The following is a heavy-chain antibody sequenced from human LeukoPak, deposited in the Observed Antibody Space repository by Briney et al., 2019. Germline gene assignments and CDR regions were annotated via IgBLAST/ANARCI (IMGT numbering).Heavy chain of an antibody. D-gene: IGHD6-19*01. CDR2: INPSGGST. CDR3: ARGVSLDGLGWLVTLFDY. J-gene: IGHJ4*02. CDR1: GYTFTSYY. Sequence: ASVKVSCKASGYTFTSYYMHWVRQVPGQGLEWMGIINPSGGSTSYAQKFQGRVTMTRDTSTSTVYMELSSLRSEDTAVYYCARGVSLDGLGWLVTLFDYWGQGTLVTVSS. V-gene: IGHV1-46*01.